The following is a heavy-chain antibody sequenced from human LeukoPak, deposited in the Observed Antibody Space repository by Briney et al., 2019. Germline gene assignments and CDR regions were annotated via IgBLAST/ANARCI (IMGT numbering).Heavy chain of an antibody. V-gene: IGHV2-5*01. J-gene: IGHJ3*02. CDR1: GLSLTTTGLG. Sequence: SGPTLVKPSQTLTLTCTFSGLSLTTTGLGVGWVRQSPGKALEWLTTIYWNNDKSYSLSLKSRVNITYVDSKKQVVRTMTSMDPVDTATYYCAQYPDYGDDYDAFDIWGQGTMVTVSS. CDR3: AQYPDYGDDYDAFDI. D-gene: IGHD4-17*01. CDR2: IYWNNDK.